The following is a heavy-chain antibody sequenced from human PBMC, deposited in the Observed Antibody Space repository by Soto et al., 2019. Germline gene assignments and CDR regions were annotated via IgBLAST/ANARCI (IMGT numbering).Heavy chain of an antibody. CDR3: GKIPPKTGRFD. V-gene: IGHV4-39*01. CDR1: GASITSTTYF. CDR2: IYYSGRT. J-gene: IGHJ3*01. Sequence: SETLSLTCTLSGASITSTTYFWAWIRQPPGKGLEWVGSIYYSGRTYYNPSLRSRVTISVDRSKNQFSLTMSSVTAADTAVYYGGKIPPKTGRFD.